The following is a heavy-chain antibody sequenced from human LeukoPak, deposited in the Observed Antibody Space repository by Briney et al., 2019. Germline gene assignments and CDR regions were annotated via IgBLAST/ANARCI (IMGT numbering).Heavy chain of an antibody. CDR1: GFTFSSYA. Sequence: GGSLRLSCAASGFTFSSYAMSWVRQAPGKGLEWVSAISGSGGSTYYADSVKGRFTISRDNSKNTLYLQMNSLRAEDTAVYYCARSSDSGSYWGGAFDIWGQGTMVTVSS. J-gene: IGHJ3*02. CDR3: ARSSDSGSYWGGAFDI. CDR2: ISGSGGST. V-gene: IGHV3-23*01. D-gene: IGHD1-26*01.